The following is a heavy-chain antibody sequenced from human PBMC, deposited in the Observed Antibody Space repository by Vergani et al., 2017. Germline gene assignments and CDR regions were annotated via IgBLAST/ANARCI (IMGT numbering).Heavy chain of an antibody. CDR2: INPNSGDT. D-gene: IGHD1-14*01. CDR3: AREQYRGFNWFDP. CDR1: GYTFTGYW. V-gene: IGHV1-2*02. Sequence: QVQLVQSGAEVKKPGASVKVSCKASGYTFTGYWMHWVRQAPGQGLEWMGWINPNSGDTNYAQKFQGRVTMTRDTSISTAYMELSRLRSDDTAVYYCAREQYRGFNWFDPWGQGTLVTVSS. J-gene: IGHJ5*02.